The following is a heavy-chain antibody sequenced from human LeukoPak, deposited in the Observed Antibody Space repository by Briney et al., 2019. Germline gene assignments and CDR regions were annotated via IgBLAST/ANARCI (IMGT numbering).Heavy chain of an antibody. CDR1: GGSISSSSYY. J-gene: IGHJ4*02. Sequence: PSETLSLTCTVSGGSISSSSYYWGWIRQPPGKGLEWIGSIYYSGSTYYNPSLKSRVTISVDTSKNQFSLKLSSVTAADTAVYYCARRIAAAGLQFDYWGQGTLVTVSS. CDR3: ARRIAAAGLQFDY. D-gene: IGHD6-13*01. CDR2: IYYSGST. V-gene: IGHV4-39*01.